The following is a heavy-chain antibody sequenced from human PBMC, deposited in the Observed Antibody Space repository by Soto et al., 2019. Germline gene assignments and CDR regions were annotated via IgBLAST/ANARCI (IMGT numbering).Heavy chain of an antibody. J-gene: IGHJ5*02. CDR1: GGTFSSYA. D-gene: IGHD2-15*01. CDR2: IIPIYGTA. V-gene: IGHV1-69*12. CDR3: AREVVVAATGWFDP. Sequence: QVQLVQSGAEVKKPGSSVKVSCKASGGTFSSYAISWVRQAPGQGLEWLGGIIPIYGTANYAQKFQGRVTITADESTSTAYMELSSRRSEDTAVYYCAREVVVAATGWFDPWGQGTLVTVSS.